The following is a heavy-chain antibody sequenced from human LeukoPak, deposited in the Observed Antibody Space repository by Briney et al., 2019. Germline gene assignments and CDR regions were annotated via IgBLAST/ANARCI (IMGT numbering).Heavy chain of an antibody. V-gene: IGHV4-4*02. CDR3: AGLVGRYSSGLYYYYFDY. CDR2: MYLSGTT. Sequence: PSETLSLTCTVSGDSINSLDLWSWVRQPPGKGLEWIGEMYLSGTTHSNPSVKSRVTISIDKSKNQLFLNLSSVTAADTAVYYCAGLVGRYSSGLYYYYFDYWGQGTLVTVSS. CDR1: GDSINSLDL. D-gene: IGHD3-22*01. J-gene: IGHJ4*02.